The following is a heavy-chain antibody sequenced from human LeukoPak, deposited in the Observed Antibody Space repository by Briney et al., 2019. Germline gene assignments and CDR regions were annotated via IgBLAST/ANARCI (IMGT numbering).Heavy chain of an antibody. J-gene: IGHJ6*02. CDR3: ARYGAVNKNWSGMDV. CDR1: GGSISSYY. D-gene: IGHD3-16*01. V-gene: IGHV4-59*01. CDR2: IYYSGSI. Sequence: PSETLSLTCTASGGSISSYYWSWIRQPPGKGLEWIGHIYYSGSINHNPSLKSRVTISIDTSKNQFSLKLSSVTAADTAVYYCARYGAVNKNWSGMDVWGQGTTVTVSS.